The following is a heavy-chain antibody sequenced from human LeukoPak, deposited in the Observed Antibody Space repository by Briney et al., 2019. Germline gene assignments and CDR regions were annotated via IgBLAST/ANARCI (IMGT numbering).Heavy chain of an antibody. V-gene: IGHV3-21*01. CDR2: ISSSSSYI. D-gene: IGHD6-19*01. J-gene: IGHJ5*02. CDR1: GVTFSSYS. Sequence: GGSLRLSCAPSGVTFSSYSMNCVRQAPGKGRECVSSISSSSSYIYYADSVKGRFTISRDNAKNSLYLQMNSPRAEDTAAYYCAREAVAALYHWFHPWGQGTLVTVPS. CDR3: AREAVAALYHWFHP.